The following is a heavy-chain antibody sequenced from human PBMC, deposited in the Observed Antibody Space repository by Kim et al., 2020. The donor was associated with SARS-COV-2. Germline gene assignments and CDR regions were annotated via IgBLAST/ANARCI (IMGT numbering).Heavy chain of an antibody. Sequence: SVKVSCKASGGTFSSYAISWVRQAPGQGLEWMGGIIPIFGTANYAQKFQGRVTITADESTSTAYMELSSLRSEDTAVYYCARNRPERIAVVTARGGAFDIWGQGTMVTVSP. CDR2: IIPIFGTA. J-gene: IGHJ3*02. D-gene: IGHD2-21*02. CDR1: GGTFSSYA. V-gene: IGHV1-69*13. CDR3: ARNRPERIAVVTARGGAFDI.